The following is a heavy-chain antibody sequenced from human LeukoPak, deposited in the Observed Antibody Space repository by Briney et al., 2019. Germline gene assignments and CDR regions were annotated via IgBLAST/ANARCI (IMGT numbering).Heavy chain of an antibody. CDR2: IRYDGSNK. CDR1: GFTFSSHW. D-gene: IGHD6-13*01. J-gene: IGHJ4*02. CDR3: ATCHSSSCQDLIPDY. Sequence: GGSLRLSCVASGFTFSSHWMTWVRQAPGKGLEWVAFIRYDGSNKYYADSVKGRFTISRDNSKNTLYLQMNSLRAEDTAVYYCATCHSSSCQDLIPDYWGQGTLVTVSS. V-gene: IGHV3-30*02.